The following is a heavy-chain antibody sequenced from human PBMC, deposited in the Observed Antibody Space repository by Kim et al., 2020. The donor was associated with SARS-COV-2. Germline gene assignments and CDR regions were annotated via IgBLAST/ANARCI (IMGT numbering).Heavy chain of an antibody. CDR2: ISSSSTI. CDR3: ARDYYGDFVFDY. D-gene: IGHD4-17*01. Sequence: GGSLILSCAASGFTFTTYSMNWVRQAPGKGLEWVSHISSSSTIYYADSVKGRFTISRDNAKNSLYLQMNSLRDEDTAVYYCARDYYGDFVFDYWGQGTLVTVSS. CDR1: GFTFTTYS. J-gene: IGHJ4*02. V-gene: IGHV3-48*02.